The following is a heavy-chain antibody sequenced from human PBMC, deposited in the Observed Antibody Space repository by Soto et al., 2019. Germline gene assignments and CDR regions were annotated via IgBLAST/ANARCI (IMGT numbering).Heavy chain of an antibody. Sequence: QVQLQESGPGLVKPSETLSLTCTVSGGSISSYYWCWIRQPPGKGLEWIGYIYYSGTTNYNPSLRRRLTISVDTSKIQFSLWLSSVTAADTAVYYCARRYGGTLDSWGQGTLVTDSS. CDR2: IYYSGTT. V-gene: IGHV4-59*08. CDR1: GGSISSYY. D-gene: IGHD4-17*01. CDR3: ARRYGGTLDS. J-gene: IGHJ4*02.